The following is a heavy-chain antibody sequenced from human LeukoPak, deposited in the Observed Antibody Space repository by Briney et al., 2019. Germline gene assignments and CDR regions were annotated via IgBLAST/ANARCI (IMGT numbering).Heavy chain of an antibody. CDR3: ARRLGMFGAFDI. J-gene: IGHJ3*02. CDR2: INHSGST. D-gene: IGHD3-16*01. V-gene: IGHV4-34*01. CDR1: GGSFSGYY. Sequence: SETLSLTCAVYGGSFSGYYWSWIRQPPGKGLEWIGEINHSGSTNYNPSLKSRVTISVDTSKNQFSLKLSSVTAADTAVYYCARRLGMFGAFDIWGQGTMVAVSS.